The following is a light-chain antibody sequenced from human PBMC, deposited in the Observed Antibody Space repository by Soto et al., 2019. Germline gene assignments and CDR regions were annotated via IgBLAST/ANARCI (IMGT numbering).Light chain of an antibody. CDR1: QGISNY. J-gene: IGKJ3*01. V-gene: IGKV1-9*01. CDR2: AAS. CDR3: QHLNSYPHMT. Sequence: IRLTQSPSSLSASVGDRVTITCRASQGISNYLAWYQQKPGKAPKLLIYAASTLHSGVPSRFSGSGSGTDFTLTISSLQPEDFATYYCQHLNSYPHMTFGPGTKVDI.